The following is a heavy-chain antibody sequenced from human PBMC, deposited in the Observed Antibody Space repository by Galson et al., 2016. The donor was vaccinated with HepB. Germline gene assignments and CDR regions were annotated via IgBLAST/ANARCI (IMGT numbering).Heavy chain of an antibody. CDR1: GFSLTTSGVR. CDR3: ARMVVVPQGGYFDY. V-gene: IGHV2-70*04. Sequence: PALVKPTQTLTLTCAFSGFSLTTSGVRVSWIRQPPGKALEWLARIDWDDDKFYSASLKTRLTISKDTSKNQVVLTMTNMDPVDTATYYCARMVVVPQGGYFDYLGQGTLVTVSS. CDR2: IDWDDDK. J-gene: IGHJ4*02. D-gene: IGHD3-22*01.